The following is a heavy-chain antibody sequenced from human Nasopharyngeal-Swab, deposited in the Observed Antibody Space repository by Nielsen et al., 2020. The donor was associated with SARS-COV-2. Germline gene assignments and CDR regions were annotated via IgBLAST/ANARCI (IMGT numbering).Heavy chain of an antibody. CDR1: GYSFTSYW. D-gene: IGHD5-12*01. J-gene: IGHJ6*02. CDR2: IYPRDSDT. V-gene: IGHV5-51*01. CDR3: VRPEGVATSFKYYFQYGMDV. Sequence: GESLKISCKVSGYSFTSYWIAWVRQMPGKVLEWMGIIYPRDSDTRYSPSFQGQVTISADKSISTAYLQWSSLKASDTAMYYCVRPEGVATSFKYYFQYGMDVWGQGTMVTVPS.